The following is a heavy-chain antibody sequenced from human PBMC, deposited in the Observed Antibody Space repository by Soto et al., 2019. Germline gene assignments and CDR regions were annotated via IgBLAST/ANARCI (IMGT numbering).Heavy chain of an antibody. CDR3: ARNRRVYYDFWSGYYEFDP. V-gene: IGHV4-59*01. Sequence: SETLSLTCTVSGGSISSYYWSWIRQPPGKGLEWIGYIYYSGSTNYNPSLKSRVTISVDTSKNQFSLKLSSVTAADTAVYYCARNRRVYYDFWSGYYEFDPWGQGTLVTVS. J-gene: IGHJ5*02. CDR2: IYYSGST. CDR1: GGSISSYY. D-gene: IGHD3-3*01.